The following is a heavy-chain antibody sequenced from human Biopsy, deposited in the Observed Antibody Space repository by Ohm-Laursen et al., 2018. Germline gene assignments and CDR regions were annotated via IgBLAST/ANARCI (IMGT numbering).Heavy chain of an antibody. CDR3: ARDVKRYCSGTSCYSGYFGMDV. Sequence: TLTLTSTVSGGSVSDSFHFWSWIRQPPGKGLEWIGDVYYSGTTNYNPSLKSRLTISVDTSKNQFSLNLNSVTAADTAVYFCARDVKRYCSGTSCYSGYFGMDVWGQGTTVTVS. D-gene: IGHD2-2*01. CDR1: GGSVSDSFHF. J-gene: IGHJ6*02. CDR2: VYYSGTT. V-gene: IGHV4-61*01.